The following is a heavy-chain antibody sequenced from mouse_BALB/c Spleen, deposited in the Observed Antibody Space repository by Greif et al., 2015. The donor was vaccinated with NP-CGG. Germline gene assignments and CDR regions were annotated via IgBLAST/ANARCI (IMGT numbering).Heavy chain of an antibody. CDR2: ISYSGST. D-gene: IGHD1-1*01. V-gene: IGHV3-8*02. CDR3: ARYYYGSSYYFDY. J-gene: IGHJ2*01. Sequence: QLKASGPSLVKPSQTLSLTCSVTGDSITSGYWNWIRKFPGNKLEYMGYISYSGSTYYNPSLKSRISITRDTSKNXYCLQLNSVTTEDTATYYCARYYYGSSYYFDYWGQGTTLTVSS. CDR1: GDSITSGY.